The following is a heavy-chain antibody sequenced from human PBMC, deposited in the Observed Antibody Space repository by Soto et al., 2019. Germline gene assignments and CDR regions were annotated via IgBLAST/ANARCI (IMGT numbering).Heavy chain of an antibody. D-gene: IGHD3-3*01. CDR1: GYTFTSYG. V-gene: IGHV1-18*01. Sequence: QVQLVQSGAEVKKPGASVKVSCKASGYTFTSYGISWVRQAPGPGVEWRGSISAHNGNPNYAQKVQGRVTMTTDTSTSTAYMELRSLRSDDTAVYYCARALGKYYNFWSGYSTQFDYWGQGSVVTVSS. CDR3: ARALGKYYNFWSGYSTQFDY. CDR2: ISAHNGNP. J-gene: IGHJ4*02.